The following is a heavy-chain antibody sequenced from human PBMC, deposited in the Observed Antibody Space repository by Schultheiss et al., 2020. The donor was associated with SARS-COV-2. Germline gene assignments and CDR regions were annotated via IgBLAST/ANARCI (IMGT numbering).Heavy chain of an antibody. D-gene: IGHD2-21*02. V-gene: IGHV3-11*04. CDR2: ISGSGGSTR. J-gene: IGHJ4*02. CDR1: GFTFSDYY. Sequence: GGSLRLSCAASGFTFSDYYMSWIRQAPGKGLEWVSSISGSGGSTRYYADSVKGRFTISRDNAKNSLYLQMNSLRVEDTAVYYCARGLSDWGQGTPVTVSS. CDR3: ARGLSD.